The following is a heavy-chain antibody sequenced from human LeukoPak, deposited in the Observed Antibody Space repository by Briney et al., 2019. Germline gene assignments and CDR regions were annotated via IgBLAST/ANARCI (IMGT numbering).Heavy chain of an antibody. D-gene: IGHD6-19*01. Sequence: SETLSLTCAVAGDSISGSYWSWLRQPPGKGLEWIGFLSYSGTTSYNPSLKGRLSISGDTSRNQFSLKLDSVTAADTAVYYCAKTGEQWLVREGSFDYWGQGTLVTVSS. V-gene: IGHV4-59*08. CDR2: LSYSGTT. CDR3: AKTGEQWLVREGSFDY. CDR1: GDSISGSY. J-gene: IGHJ4*02.